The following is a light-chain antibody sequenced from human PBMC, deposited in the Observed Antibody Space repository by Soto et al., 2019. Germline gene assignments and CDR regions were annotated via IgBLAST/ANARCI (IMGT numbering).Light chain of an antibody. CDR1: SSDVGTYYF. CDR3: CSYAGNNIFV. Sequence: QSALTQPASVSGSLGQSITISCTVSSSDVGTYYFVSWYQQHPGKVPKLMIYEGTKRPSGVSDRFSGSKSGNTASMTISGRQAEDEANYYCCSYAGNNIFVFGTGTKVTVL. V-gene: IGLV2-23*01. J-gene: IGLJ1*01. CDR2: EGT.